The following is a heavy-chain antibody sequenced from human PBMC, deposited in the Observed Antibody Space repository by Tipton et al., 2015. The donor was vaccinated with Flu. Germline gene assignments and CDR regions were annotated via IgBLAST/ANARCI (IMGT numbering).Heavy chain of an antibody. Sequence: TLSLTCAVYGGSFSGYYWSWIRQPPGKGLEWIGEINHSGSTNYNPSLKSRVTISVDTSKNQFSLKLSSVTAADTAVYYCARGVEVVTASTGFGPWGQGTLVTVSS. J-gene: IGHJ5*02. D-gene: IGHD2-21*02. CDR3: ARGVEVVTASTGFGP. V-gene: IGHV4-34*01. CDR2: INHSGST. CDR1: GGSFSGYY.